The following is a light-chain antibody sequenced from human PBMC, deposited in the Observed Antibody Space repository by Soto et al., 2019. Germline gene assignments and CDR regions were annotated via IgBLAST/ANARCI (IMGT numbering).Light chain of an antibody. CDR3: QQYHKWPPFT. V-gene: IGKV3-15*01. CDR2: GAS. Sequence: EIVLTQSPGTLSLSPGERATLSCRASQSVGSGYLAWYQQKPGQAPRLLIYGASNRATGIPARFSGSGSGTEFTLTISSLQSEDFAVYYCQQYHKWPPFTFGGGTKVEIK. CDR1: QSVGSGY. J-gene: IGKJ4*01.